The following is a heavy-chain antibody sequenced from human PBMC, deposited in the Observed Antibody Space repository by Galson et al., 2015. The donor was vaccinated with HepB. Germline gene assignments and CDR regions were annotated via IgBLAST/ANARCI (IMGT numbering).Heavy chain of an antibody. Sequence: SLRLSCAASGLTFSNAWVNWVRQAPGKGLEWVGRIKTKNDGETTDYDAPVKGRVTISRDDSENTLFLQVNSLKTEDTAVYHCTVEWYCNNTSCYYFGMDVWGQGTTVTVSS. J-gene: IGHJ6*02. D-gene: IGHD1/OR15-1a*01. CDR1: GLTFSNAW. CDR3: TVEWYCNNTSCYYFGMDV. V-gene: IGHV3-15*01. CDR2: IKTKNDGETT.